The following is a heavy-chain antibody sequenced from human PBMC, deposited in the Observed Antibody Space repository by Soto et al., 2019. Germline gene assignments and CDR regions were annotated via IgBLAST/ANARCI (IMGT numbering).Heavy chain of an antibody. V-gene: IGHV4-30-4*01. CDR1: GGSISSADYY. CDR2: VFYTGST. CDR3: ARDSCIAVASRFDP. Sequence: QVQLQESGPGLVMPSQTLSLTCTVSGGSISSADYYWSWIRQPPGKGLEWIGHVFYTGSTDYNPSLKSRPTISVDTSKNHFSLKLSSVTAVDTAVYYCARDSCIAVASRFDPWGQGTLVTVSS. J-gene: IGHJ5*02. D-gene: IGHD6-19*01.